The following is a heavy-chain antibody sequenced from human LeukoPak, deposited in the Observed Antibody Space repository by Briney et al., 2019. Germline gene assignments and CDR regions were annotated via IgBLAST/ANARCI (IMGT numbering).Heavy chain of an antibody. CDR3: ARSLSTAGIDF. V-gene: IGHV4-38-2*01. CDR1: GYSISSGRY. D-gene: IGHD4-17*01. CDR2: VYHSGTT. Sequence: SETLSLTCAVSGYSISSGRYWGWIRQPPGKGLEWIGSVYHSGTTYYNPSLKSRLTISVDTSNNQFSLNLRSVTAADTAVYYCARSLSTAGIDFWGEGTLVTVSS. J-gene: IGHJ4*02.